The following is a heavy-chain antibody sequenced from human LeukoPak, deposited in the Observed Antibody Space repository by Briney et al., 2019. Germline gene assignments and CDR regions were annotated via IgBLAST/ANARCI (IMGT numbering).Heavy chain of an antibody. CDR3: ARRDQYGSGTYYKAFDY. V-gene: IGHV4-4*02. CDR1: GVPIKSSNW. CDR2: IHHSGST. J-gene: IGHJ4*02. Sequence: SETLSLTCTVSGVPIKSSNWLSWVRQPPGTGLDWIWEIHHSGSTNYNPSLTSPVTISLDKSKNQFSLKLNSVTAADTAVYYCARRDQYGSGTYYKAFDYWGQGTLGTVSS. D-gene: IGHD3-10*01.